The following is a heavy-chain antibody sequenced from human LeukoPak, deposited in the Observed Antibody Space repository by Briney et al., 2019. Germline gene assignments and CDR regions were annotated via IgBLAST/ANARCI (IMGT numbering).Heavy chain of an antibody. CDR1: GFTFSSYE. J-gene: IGHJ3*02. Sequence: QPGGSLRLSCAASGFTFSSYEMNWVRQAPGKGLEWVSYISSSGSTIYYADSVKGRFTISRDNAKNSLYLQMNSLRAEDTALYYCARDFTMIGLDRRAFDIWGQGTMVTVSS. CDR2: ISSSGSTI. D-gene: IGHD3-22*01. V-gene: IGHV3-48*03. CDR3: ARDFTMIGLDRRAFDI.